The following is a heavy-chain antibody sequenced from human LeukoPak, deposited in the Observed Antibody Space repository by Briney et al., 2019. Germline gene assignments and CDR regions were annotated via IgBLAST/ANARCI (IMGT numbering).Heavy chain of an antibody. CDR3: ARSDSDDYGDYFDY. CDR1: GYTFTGYY. V-gene: IGHV1-2*02. CDR2: INPNSGGT. Sequence: ASVKVSCKASGYTFTGYYMHWVRQAPGQGLEWMGWINPNSGGTNYAQKFQGRVTMTRDTSISTPYMELSRLRSDDTAVYYCARSDSDDYGDYFDYWGQGTLVTVSS. D-gene: IGHD4-17*01. J-gene: IGHJ4*02.